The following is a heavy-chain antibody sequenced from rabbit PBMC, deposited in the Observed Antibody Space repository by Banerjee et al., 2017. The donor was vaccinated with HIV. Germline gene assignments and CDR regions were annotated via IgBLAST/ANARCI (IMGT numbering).Heavy chain of an antibody. CDR3: GRDRDTGSVYYFDL. Sequence: QSLEESGGDLVKPGASLTLTCTASGFTISGRYYMCWVRQAPGKGLEWIGCIDGGSSGRTYYASWAKGRFTISKTSSTTVTLQMTSLTAADTATYFCGRDRDTGSVYYFDLWGPGTLVPS. CDR1: GFTISGRYY. D-gene: IGHD8-1*01. CDR2: IDGGSSGRT. V-gene: IGHV1S40*01. J-gene: IGHJ6*01.